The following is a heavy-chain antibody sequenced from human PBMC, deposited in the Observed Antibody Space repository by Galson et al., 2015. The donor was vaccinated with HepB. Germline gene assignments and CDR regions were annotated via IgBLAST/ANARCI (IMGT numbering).Heavy chain of an antibody. V-gene: IGHV3-21*01. CDR2: ISSSSSYI. CDR1: GFTFSSYS. Sequence: SLRLSCAASGFTFSSYSMDWVRQAPGKGLEWVSSISSSSSYIYYADSVKGRFTISRDNAKNSLYLQMNSLRAEDTAVYYCARGRLKQQLGDYWGQGTLVTVSS. CDR3: ARGRLKQQLGDY. D-gene: IGHD6-13*01. J-gene: IGHJ4*02.